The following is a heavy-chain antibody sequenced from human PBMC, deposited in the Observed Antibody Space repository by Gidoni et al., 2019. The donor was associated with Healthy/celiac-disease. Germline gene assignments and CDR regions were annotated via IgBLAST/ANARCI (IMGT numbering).Heavy chain of an antibody. D-gene: IGHD3-9*01. CDR3: ATHLGYYDILTGPYGMDV. Sequence: EVQLVESGGGLIQPGGSLRLSCAASGFTVSSNYMSWVRQAPGKGLEWVSVIYSGGSTYYADSVKGRFTISRDNSKNTLYLQMNSLRAEDTAVYYCATHLGYYDILTGPYGMDVWGQGTTVTVSS. CDR2: IYSGGST. V-gene: IGHV3-53*01. CDR1: GFTVSSNY. J-gene: IGHJ6*02.